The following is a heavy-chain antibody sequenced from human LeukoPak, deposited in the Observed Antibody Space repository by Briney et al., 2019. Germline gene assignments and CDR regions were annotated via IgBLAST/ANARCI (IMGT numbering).Heavy chain of an antibody. D-gene: IGHD5-24*01. V-gene: IGHV3-11*04. Sequence: GGSLRLSCAASGFAFSDYYMSWIRQAPGKGLEWISYISSRGNTIYYADSVKGRFTISRDNAKNSLYLQMNSLRAEDTAVYYCARASSGWLQLHYYFDYWGQGTLVTVSS. CDR3: ARASSGWLQLHYYFDY. CDR2: ISSRGNTI. CDR1: GFAFSDYY. J-gene: IGHJ4*02.